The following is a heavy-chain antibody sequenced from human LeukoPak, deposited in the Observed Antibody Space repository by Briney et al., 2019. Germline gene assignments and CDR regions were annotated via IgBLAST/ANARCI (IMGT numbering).Heavy chain of an antibody. CDR3: ARDTGYYGSGSDY. V-gene: IGHV3-66*01. Sequence: GGSLRLSCAASGFTVSSNYMSWVRQAPGKGLEWVSVIYGGGSTYYADSVKGRFTISRDNSKNTLYLQMNSLRAEDTAVYYCARDTGYYGSGSDYWGQGTLVTVSS. J-gene: IGHJ4*02. CDR2: IYGGGST. D-gene: IGHD3-10*01. CDR1: GFTVSSNY.